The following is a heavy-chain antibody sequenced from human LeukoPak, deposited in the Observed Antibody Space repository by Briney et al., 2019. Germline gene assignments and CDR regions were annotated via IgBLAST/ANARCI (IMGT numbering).Heavy chain of an antibody. CDR1: GYTLTELS. Sequence: ASVKVSCKVSGYTLTELSMHWVRQAPGKGLEWMGGFDPEDGETIYAQKFQGRVTITADESTSTAYMELSSLRSEDTAVYYCARDARHRYCSSSSCYRGWLDPWGQGTPVTVSS. CDR3: ARDARHRYCSSSSCYRGWLDP. V-gene: IGHV1-24*01. D-gene: IGHD2-2*01. J-gene: IGHJ5*02. CDR2: FDPEDGET.